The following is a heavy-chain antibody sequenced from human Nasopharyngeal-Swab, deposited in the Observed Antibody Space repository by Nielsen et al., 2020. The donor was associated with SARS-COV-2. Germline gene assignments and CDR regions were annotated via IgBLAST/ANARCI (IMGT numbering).Heavy chain of an antibody. CDR1: CGSISSYY. V-gene: IGHV4-4*07. J-gene: IGHJ4*02. D-gene: IGHD6-13*01. CDR3: ARGSLAAIPRSSWYFDY. CDR2: IYTSGST. Sequence: ESLKISCTVSCGSISSYYWTWIRQPAGKGLEWIGRIYTSGSTNYNPSLKSRVSMSVDTSKNQFSLKLSSVTAADMAVYYCARGSLAAIPRSSWYFDYWGQGTLVTVSS.